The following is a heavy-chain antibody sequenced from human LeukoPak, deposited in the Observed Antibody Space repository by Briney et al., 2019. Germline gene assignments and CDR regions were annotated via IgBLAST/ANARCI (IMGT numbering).Heavy chain of an antibody. V-gene: IGHV3-30-3*01. D-gene: IGHD3-3*01. CDR3: AREFEASYYDFWSGSLNFDY. J-gene: IGHJ4*02. CDR1: GFTFSSYA. CDR2: ISYDGSNK. Sequence: PGGSLRLSCAASGFTFSSYAMHWVRQAPGKGLEWVAVISYDGSNKYYADSVKGRFTISRDNSKNTLYLQMNSLRAEDTAVYYCAREFEASYYDFWSGSLNFDYWGQGTLVTVSS.